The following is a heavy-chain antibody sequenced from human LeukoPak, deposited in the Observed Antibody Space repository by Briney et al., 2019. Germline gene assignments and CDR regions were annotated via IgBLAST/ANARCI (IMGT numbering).Heavy chain of an antibody. CDR1: GFTFSNYA. CDR2: LSGSGGAT. Sequence: QSGGSLRLSCAASGFTFSNYAMAWVRQAPGKGREWVSILSGSGGATYYADSVKGRFTISRDNSENTLFLQMNNLGAEDTALYYCAKKRVITTPDAIDWYFDLWGRGTLVTVSS. J-gene: IGHJ2*01. V-gene: IGHV3-23*01. D-gene: IGHD1-1*01. CDR3: AKKRVITTPDAIDWYFDL.